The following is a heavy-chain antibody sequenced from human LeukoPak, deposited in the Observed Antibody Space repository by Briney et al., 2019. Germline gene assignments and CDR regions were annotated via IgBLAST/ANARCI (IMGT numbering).Heavy chain of an antibody. CDR1: GGSFSSYY. Sequence: SETLSLTCAVYGGSFSSYYWSWIRQSPGKGLEWIAEINHRGDTNYNPSAKSRVTISVDTSKNQFSLKVTSLTAADTAVYYCARGPTISETGYFDYWGQGTLVAVSS. CDR2: INHRGDT. CDR3: ARGPTISETGYFDY. D-gene: IGHD1-1*01. V-gene: IGHV4-34*01. J-gene: IGHJ4*03.